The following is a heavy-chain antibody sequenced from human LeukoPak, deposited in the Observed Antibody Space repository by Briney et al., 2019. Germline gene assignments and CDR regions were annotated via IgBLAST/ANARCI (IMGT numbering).Heavy chain of an antibody. CDR2: INPNSGDT. CDR3: ARVRYDRSAYYPSFGF. Sequence: ASVRVSCKTSGYTFTGYYLHWVRQAPGQGLEWMGWINPNSGDTKYAQKFQGRVTMTGDTSISTAYMELSRLRFDDSAVYYCARVRYDRSAYYPSFGFWGQGTLITVSS. J-gene: IGHJ4*02. D-gene: IGHD3-22*01. V-gene: IGHV1-2*02. CDR1: GYTFTGYY.